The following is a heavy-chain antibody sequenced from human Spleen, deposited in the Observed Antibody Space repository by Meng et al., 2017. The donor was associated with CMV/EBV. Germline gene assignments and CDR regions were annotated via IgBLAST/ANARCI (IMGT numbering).Heavy chain of an antibody. CDR1: GYFISSNKW. CDR2: ISHNGIT. Sequence: LTCAVSGYFISSNKWWSWVRQTPGKGLEWIGEISHNGITKYNPSLKSRVTISLEKTNNHFSLMLTSVTAADTGVYFCARSPGYWSLDYWGQGTLVTVS. D-gene: IGHD2-8*02. V-gene: IGHV4-4*01. J-gene: IGHJ4*02. CDR3: ARSPGYWSLDY.